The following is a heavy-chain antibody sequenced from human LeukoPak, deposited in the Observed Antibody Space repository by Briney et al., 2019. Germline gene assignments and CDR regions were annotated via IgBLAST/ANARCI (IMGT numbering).Heavy chain of an antibody. CDR2: IYYSGST. CDR3: ARDALNSGSYHFDY. V-gene: IGHV4-39*07. D-gene: IGHD1-26*01. Sequence: SETLSLTCTVSGGSISSSSYYWGWIRQPPGKGLEWIGSIYYSGSTNYNPSLKSRVTISVDTSKNQFSLKLSSVTAADTAVYYCARDALNSGSYHFDYWGQGTLVTVSS. CDR1: GGSISSSSYY. J-gene: IGHJ4*02.